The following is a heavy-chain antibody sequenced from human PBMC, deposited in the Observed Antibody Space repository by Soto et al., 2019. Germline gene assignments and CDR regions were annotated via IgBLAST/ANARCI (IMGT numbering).Heavy chain of an antibody. CDR1: GFTFSSYA. CDR2: ISGSGGST. J-gene: IGHJ5*02. Sequence: LRLSCAASGFTFSSYAMSWVRQAPGKGLEWVSAISGSGGSTYYADSVKGRFTISRDNSKNTLYLQMNSLRAEDTAVYYCAKDPWKEEWLLYPNWFDPWGQGTLVTVSS. V-gene: IGHV3-23*01. CDR3: AKDPWKEEWLLYPNWFDP. D-gene: IGHD3-3*01.